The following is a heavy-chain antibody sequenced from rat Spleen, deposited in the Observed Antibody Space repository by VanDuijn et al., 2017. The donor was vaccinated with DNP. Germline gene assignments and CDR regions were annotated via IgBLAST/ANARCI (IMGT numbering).Heavy chain of an antibody. CDR3: ARSSSILAYFDY. V-gene: IGHV3-1*01. Sequence: EVQLQESGPGLVKPSQSLSLTCSVTGYSITSNYWGWIRKLPGNKMEWMGYISYSGSTSNNPSLKSRMAITRDTSMNQFLLQLNAVTPEDTATYYCARSSSILAYFDYWSQGVMVTVSS. J-gene: IGHJ2*01. CDR2: ISYSGST. D-gene: IGHD1-6*01. CDR1: GYSITSNY.